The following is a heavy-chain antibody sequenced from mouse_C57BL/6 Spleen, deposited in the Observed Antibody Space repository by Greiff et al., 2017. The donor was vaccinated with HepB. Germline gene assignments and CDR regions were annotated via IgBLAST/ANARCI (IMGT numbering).Heavy chain of an antibody. CDR2: IRNKANGYTT. J-gene: IGHJ1*03. CDR1: GFTFTDYY. CDR3: ARYKEGGYWYFDV. Sequence: EVKLVESGGGLVQPGGSLSLSCAASGFTFTDYYMSWVRQPPGKALEWLGFIRNKANGYTTEYSASVKGRFTISRDNSKSILYLQMNALRAEDSATYYCARYKEGGYWYFDVWGTGTTVTVSS. V-gene: IGHV7-3*01.